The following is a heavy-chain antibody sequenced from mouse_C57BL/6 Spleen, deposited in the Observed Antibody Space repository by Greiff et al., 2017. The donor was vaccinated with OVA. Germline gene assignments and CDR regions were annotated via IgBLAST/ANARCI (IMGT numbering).Heavy chain of an antibody. CDR2: INPSSGYT. CDR3: APTARAAAGFAY. J-gene: IGHJ3*01. D-gene: IGHD3-3*01. Sequence: QVQLQQSGAELVKPGASVKLSCKASGYTFTSYWMHWVKQRPGQGLEWIGYINPSSGYTKYNQKFKDKATLTADKSSSTAYMQLSSLTYEDSAVYYGAPTARAAAGFAYWGQGTLVTVSA. CDR1: GYTFTSYW. V-gene: IGHV1-7*01.